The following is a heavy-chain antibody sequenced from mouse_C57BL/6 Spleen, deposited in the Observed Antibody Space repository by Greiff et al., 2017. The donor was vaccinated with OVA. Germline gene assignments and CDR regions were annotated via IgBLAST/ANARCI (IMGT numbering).Heavy chain of an antibody. CDR3: ARGAYYGNCEGVFGY. CDR2: IFPGSGST. Sequence: VQLQESGAELMKPGASVKLSCKATGYTFTGYWIEWVKQRPGHGLEWIGEIFPGSGSTNYYEKFKGKATFTVDTSSNTAYMQISSLTTEDSAIYYCARGAYYGNCEGVFGYWGQGTTLTVSS. D-gene: IGHD2-10*01. CDR1: GYTFTGYW. V-gene: IGHV1-9*01. J-gene: IGHJ2*01.